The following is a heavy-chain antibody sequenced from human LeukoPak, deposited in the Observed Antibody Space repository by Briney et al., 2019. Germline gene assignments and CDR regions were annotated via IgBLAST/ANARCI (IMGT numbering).Heavy chain of an antibody. CDR1: EFTFNNYT. CDR2: INNSSRYI. J-gene: IGHJ6*02. CDR3: ARDLGIVYYYGMDV. D-gene: IGHD7-27*01. V-gene: IGHV3-21*01. Sequence: GGSLRLSCAPSEFTFNNYTLDWVRQVPGKGLEWVSSINNSSRYISYADSVNGRFTISRDNAKNSLYLQMNSLRAEDTAVYYCARDLGIVYYYGMDVWGQGTTVIVSS.